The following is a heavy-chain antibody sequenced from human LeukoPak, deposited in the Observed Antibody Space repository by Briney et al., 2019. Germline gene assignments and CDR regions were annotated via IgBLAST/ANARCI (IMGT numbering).Heavy chain of an antibody. Sequence: SVKVSCKASGGTFSSYAISWVRQAPGQGLEWMGGIIPIFGTANYAQKFQGRVTITADVSTSTAYMELSSLRSEDTAVYYCARDGTSYYDSSGQSPFDYWGQGTLVTVSS. D-gene: IGHD3-22*01. V-gene: IGHV1-69*13. CDR3: ARDGTSYYDSSGQSPFDY. J-gene: IGHJ4*02. CDR1: GGTFSSYA. CDR2: IIPIFGTA.